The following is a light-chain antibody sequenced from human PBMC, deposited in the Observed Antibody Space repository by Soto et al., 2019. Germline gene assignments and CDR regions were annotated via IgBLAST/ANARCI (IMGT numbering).Light chain of an antibody. V-gene: IGLV3-21*04. CDR2: YDS. CDR1: NIGSKS. CDR3: QVWDSSSDHPFYV. J-gene: IGLJ1*01. Sequence: SYELTQPPSVSVAPGKTARITCGGNNIGSKSVHWYQQKPGQAPVLVIYYDSDRPSGIPERFSGSNSGNTATLTISRVEAGDEADYYFQVWDSSSDHPFYVFGTGTKLTVL.